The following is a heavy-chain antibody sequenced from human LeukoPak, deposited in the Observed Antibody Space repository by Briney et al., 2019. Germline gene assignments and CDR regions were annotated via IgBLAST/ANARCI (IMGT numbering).Heavy chain of an antibody. Sequence: PSETLSLTCTVSGGSISSGDYYWSWIRQPPGKGLEWIGYIYYSGSTYYNPSLKSRVTISVDTSKNQFSLKLSSVTAADTAVYYCARSRHDFNWFDPWGQGTLVTVPS. CDR1: GGSISSGDYY. V-gene: IGHV4-30-4*01. J-gene: IGHJ5*02. D-gene: IGHD3-3*01. CDR3: ARSRHDFNWFDP. CDR2: IYYSGST.